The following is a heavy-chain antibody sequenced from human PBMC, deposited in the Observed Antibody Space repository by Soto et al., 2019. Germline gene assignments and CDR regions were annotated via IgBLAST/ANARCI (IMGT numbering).Heavy chain of an antibody. CDR2: INHSGST. CDR3: ARDKITGLFDY. CDR1: GGSFSGFY. Sequence: LVTLCLTCAVDGGSFSGFYWTWIRQPPGTGLEWIGEINHSGSTNYNPSLKSRVTISVDTSKNQFSLKLTSVTAADTAVYYCARDKITGLFDYWGQGTLVTVSS. V-gene: IGHV4-34*01. D-gene: IGHD2-8*02. J-gene: IGHJ4*02.